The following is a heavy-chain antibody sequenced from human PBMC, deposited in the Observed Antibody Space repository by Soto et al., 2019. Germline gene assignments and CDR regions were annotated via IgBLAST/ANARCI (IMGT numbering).Heavy chain of an antibody. CDR2: IYYSGST. Sequence: PSVTLSVTCTVAGGSISSGGYYWSCIRQHPGKGLEWIGYIYYSGSTYYNPSLKSRVTISVDTSKNQFSLKLSSVTAADTAVYYCARVYPYYFDYWGQGTLVTVSS. CDR3: ARVYPYYFDY. J-gene: IGHJ4*02. V-gene: IGHV4-31*03. CDR1: GGSISSGGYY.